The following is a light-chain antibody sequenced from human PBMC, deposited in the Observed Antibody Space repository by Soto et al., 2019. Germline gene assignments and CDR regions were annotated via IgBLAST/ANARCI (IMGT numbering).Light chain of an antibody. V-gene: IGKV1-5*03. CDR2: RAS. CDR3: QQYKSYSPLT. Sequence: DIRITHCPSALAASVGDRVTITCRATQSISTWVAWSQQKPGTTPNLLIYRASRLETGVPSRFSGSGSGTAFTLTVSFLQPDDFATYYCQQYKSYSPLTFGGGTKVDIK. J-gene: IGKJ4*02. CDR1: QSISTW.